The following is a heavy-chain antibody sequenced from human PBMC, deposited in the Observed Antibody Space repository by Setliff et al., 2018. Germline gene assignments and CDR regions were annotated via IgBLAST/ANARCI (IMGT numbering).Heavy chain of an antibody. CDR1: YYSISSGYY. CDR3: ARHIWGAKMQLPHDVFDI. Sequence: SETLSLTCAVSYYSISSGYYWGWIRQPPGKGLEWIGSMYHSGSTYYSPSLESRVTISVDMSKNHLSPKLSSVTAADTAVYYCARHIWGAKMQLPHDVFDIWGQGTMVTVSS. J-gene: IGHJ3*02. D-gene: IGHD2-2*01. V-gene: IGHV4-38-2*01. CDR2: MYHSGST.